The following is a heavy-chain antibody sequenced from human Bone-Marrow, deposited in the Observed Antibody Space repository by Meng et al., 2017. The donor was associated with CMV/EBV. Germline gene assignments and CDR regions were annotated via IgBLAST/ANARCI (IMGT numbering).Heavy chain of an antibody. CDR3: ASAMVRTVTTYYYYLYGLDV. CDR1: GGTFSRYA. CDR2: IIPMIDKA. D-gene: IGHD3-10*01. V-gene: IGHV1-69*10. Sequence: SVKVSCKASGGTFSRYAFSWVRQAPGQGLKWMGGIIPMIDKAHYAQKFQGTVTITADKSTSTAYMELSSLKSDDTAVYYCASAMVRTVTTYYYYLYGLDVWGQGTTVTVSS. J-gene: IGHJ6*02.